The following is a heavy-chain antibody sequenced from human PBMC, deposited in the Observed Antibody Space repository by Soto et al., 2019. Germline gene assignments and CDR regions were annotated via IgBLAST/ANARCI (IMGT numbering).Heavy chain of an antibody. D-gene: IGHD4-17*01. V-gene: IGHV1-58*01. CDR1: GFTFTSSA. CDR3: AAGTHGDYYYYYGMDV. J-gene: IGHJ6*02. Sequence: GASVKVSCKASGFTFTSSAVQWVRQARGQRLEWIGWIVVGSGNTNYAQKFQERVTITRDMSTSTAYMELSSLRSEDTAVYYCAAGTHGDYYYYYGMDVWGEGTTVTV. CDR2: IVVGSGNT.